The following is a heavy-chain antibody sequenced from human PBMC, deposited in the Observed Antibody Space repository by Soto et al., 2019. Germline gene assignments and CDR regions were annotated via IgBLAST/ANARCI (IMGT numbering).Heavy chain of an antibody. Sequence: GASVKVSCKTSGYTFISSGISWVRQAPGQGLEWMGWINPYDGNTHSAQKFHGRVAMTTDTSTGTAYMELMSLTSHDTAIYFCARDLSRSSGRDYWGQGTLVTVSS. J-gene: IGHJ4*02. CDR1: GYTFISSG. CDR2: INPYDGNT. D-gene: IGHD1-26*01. CDR3: ARDLSRSSGRDY. V-gene: IGHV1-18*01.